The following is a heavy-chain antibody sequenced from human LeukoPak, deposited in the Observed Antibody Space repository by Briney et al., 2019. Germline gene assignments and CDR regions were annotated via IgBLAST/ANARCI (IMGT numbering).Heavy chain of an antibody. Sequence: GGSLRLSCAASGLTFSNAWMSWVRQAPGKGLEWVPYISSSGSTIYYADPVKGRFTFSRDNAKNSLYLQMNSLRAEDTAVYYCARVGDGSSWLDYWGQGTLVTVSS. J-gene: IGHJ4*02. CDR3: ARVGDGSSWLDY. CDR1: GLTFSNAW. D-gene: IGHD6-13*01. CDR2: ISSSGSTI. V-gene: IGHV3-11*01.